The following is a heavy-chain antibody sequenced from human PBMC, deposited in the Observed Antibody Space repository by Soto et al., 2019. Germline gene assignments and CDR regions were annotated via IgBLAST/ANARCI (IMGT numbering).Heavy chain of an antibody. CDR1: GDSISSVNW. D-gene: IGHD3-10*01. Sequence: SETLSLTCAVSGDSISSVNWWSWVRQPPGKGLEWIGEIHHSGSTNYNPSLKSRVTISVDKSKNQFSLKLSSVTAADTAVYYCVGVRGVKDYYYYGMDVWGQGTTVT. V-gene: IGHV4-4*02. CDR2: IHHSGST. CDR3: VGVRGVKDYYYYGMDV. J-gene: IGHJ6*02.